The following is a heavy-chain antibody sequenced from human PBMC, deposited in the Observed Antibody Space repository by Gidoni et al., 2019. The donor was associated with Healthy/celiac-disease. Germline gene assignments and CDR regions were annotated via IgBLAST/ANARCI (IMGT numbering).Heavy chain of an antibody. Sequence: QVQLVESGGGVVQPGRSLRLSCAASGFTFSSDGMHWVRQAPGKGLEWVAVISYDGSNKYYADSVKGRFTISRDNSKNTLYLQMNSLRAEDTAVYYCAKEGGASMSGAFDIWGQGTMVTVSS. D-gene: IGHD3-10*02. CDR1: GFTFSSDG. CDR3: AKEGGASMSGAFDI. J-gene: IGHJ3*02. CDR2: ISYDGSNK. V-gene: IGHV3-30*18.